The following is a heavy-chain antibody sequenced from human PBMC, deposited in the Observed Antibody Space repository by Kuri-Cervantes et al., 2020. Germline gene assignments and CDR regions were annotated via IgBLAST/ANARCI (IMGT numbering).Heavy chain of an antibody. CDR3: AREYYYGSGTTFDY. CDR1: GFTFSSYS. CDR2: ISSSSTI. J-gene: IGHJ4*02. Sequence: GGSLRLSCAASGFTFSSYSMNWVRQAPGKGLEWVSYISSSSTIYYADSVKGRFTISRDNSKNTLYLQMNSLRAEDTAVYYCAREYYYGSGTTFDYWGQGTLVTVSS. D-gene: IGHD3-10*01. V-gene: IGHV3-48*01.